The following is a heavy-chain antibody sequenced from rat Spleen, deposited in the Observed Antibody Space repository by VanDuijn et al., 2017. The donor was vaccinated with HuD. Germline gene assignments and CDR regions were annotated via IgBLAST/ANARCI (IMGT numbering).Heavy chain of an antibody. CDR2: ITKDGGSL. Sequence: EVQLVESGGGLVQPGRSLKLSCAASGFTFSDYYMHWIRQAPTKGLDWVASITKDGGSLFYRDSVKGRFTVSRDNEQNTLYLQMNSLKSEDTATYYCSRGGATRFDYWGQGVMVTVSS. CDR3: SRGGATRFDY. V-gene: IGHV5-20*01. J-gene: IGHJ2*01. CDR1: GFTFSDYY. D-gene: IGHD1-11*01.